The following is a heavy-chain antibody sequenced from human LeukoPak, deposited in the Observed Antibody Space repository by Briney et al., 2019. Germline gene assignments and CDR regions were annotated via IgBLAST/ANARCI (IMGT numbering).Heavy chain of an antibody. J-gene: IGHJ4*02. Sequence: GGSLRLSCAASGFTFSDYYMSWIRQAPGKGLEWVSYISSSGSTIYYADSVKGRFTISRDNAKNSLYLQMNSLRAEDTAVYYCASPQEGFGELLPHFDYWGQGTLVTVSS. V-gene: IGHV3-11*01. D-gene: IGHD3-10*01. CDR3: ASPQEGFGELLPHFDY. CDR2: ISSSGSTI. CDR1: GFTFSDYY.